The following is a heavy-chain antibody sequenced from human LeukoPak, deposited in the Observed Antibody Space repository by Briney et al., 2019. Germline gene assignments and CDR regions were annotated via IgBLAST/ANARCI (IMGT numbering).Heavy chain of an antibody. V-gene: IGHV3-7*01. CDR3: ARGGLGRFLEWLPYYFDY. CDR1: GFTFSRYW. J-gene: IGHJ4*02. D-gene: IGHD3-3*01. CDR2: IQQDGSEK. Sequence: SGGSLRLSCAASGFTFSRYWMSWVRQAPGKGLEWVSNIQQDGSEKYYVDSVKGRFTISRDNAKNSLYLQMNSLRAEDTAVYYCARGGLGRFLEWLPYYFDYWGQGTLVTVSS.